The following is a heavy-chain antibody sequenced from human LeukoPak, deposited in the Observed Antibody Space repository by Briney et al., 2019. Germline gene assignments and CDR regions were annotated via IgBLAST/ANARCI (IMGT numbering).Heavy chain of an antibody. D-gene: IGHD3-3*01. CDR2: IRQDGGEK. CDR3: ASAYASYDFWSGYENFDF. V-gene: IGHV3-7*01. J-gene: IGHJ4*02. CDR1: GFTFSSYS. Sequence: GGSLRLSCAASGFTFSSYSMNWVRQAPGKGLEWVASIRQDGGEKKYADSVKGRFTISRDLAQNSLFLQMNSLRAEDTAVYYCASAYASYDFWSGYENFDFWGQGTLVTVSS.